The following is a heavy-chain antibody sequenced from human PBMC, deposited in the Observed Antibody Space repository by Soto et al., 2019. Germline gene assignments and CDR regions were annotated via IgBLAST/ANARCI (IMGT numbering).Heavy chain of an antibody. CDR1: GYSFTSYW. CDR2: IYPGDSDT. D-gene: IGHD2-2*01. J-gene: IGHJ6*02. V-gene: IGHV5-51*01. CDR3: ARQSPWGYCSSTSCLNYYYYGMDV. Sequence: GESLKISCKGSGYSFTSYWIGWVRQMPGKGLEWMGIIYPGDSDTRYSPSFQGQVTISADKSISTAYLQWSSLKASDTAMYYCARQSPWGYCSSTSCLNYYYYGMDVWGQGTTVTVSS.